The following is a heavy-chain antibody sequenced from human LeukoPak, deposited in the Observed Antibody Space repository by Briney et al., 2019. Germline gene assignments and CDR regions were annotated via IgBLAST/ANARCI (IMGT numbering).Heavy chain of an antibody. J-gene: IGHJ5*02. CDR2: IYTSGST. V-gene: IGHV4-61*02. CDR3: ARGVPYYYGSGTYHNWFDP. D-gene: IGHD3-10*01. Sequence: PSQTLSLTCTVSGGSISSGSYYWRWIRQPAGKGLEWIGRIYTSGSTNYNPSLKSRVTISVDTSKNQFSLKLSSVTAADTAVYYCARGVPYYYGSGTYHNWFDPWGQGTLVTVSS. CDR1: GGSISSGSYY.